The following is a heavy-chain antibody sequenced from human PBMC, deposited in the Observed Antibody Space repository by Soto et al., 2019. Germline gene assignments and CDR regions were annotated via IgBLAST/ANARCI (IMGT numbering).Heavy chain of an antibody. J-gene: IGHJ4*02. Sequence: GGSLRLSCAASGFTFSSYWMHWFRQAPGKGLVWVSRINSDGSSTSYADSVKGRFTISRDNAKNTLYLQMNSLRAEDTAVYYCARDFLSGSLDCWGQGTLVTVSS. D-gene: IGHD2-15*01. CDR3: ARDFLSGSLDC. CDR2: INSDGSST. V-gene: IGHV3-74*01. CDR1: GFTFSSYW.